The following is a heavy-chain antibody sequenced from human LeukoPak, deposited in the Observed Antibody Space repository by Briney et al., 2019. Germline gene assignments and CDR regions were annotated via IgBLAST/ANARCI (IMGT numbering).Heavy chain of an antibody. V-gene: IGHV3-30-3*01. CDR1: GFTFSSYA. D-gene: IGHD2-2*01. CDR2: ISYDGSNK. CDR3: ARGYRAGCCSSTSCPFDY. J-gene: IGHJ4*02. Sequence: PGRSLRLSCAASGFTFSSYAMHWVRQAPGKGLEWVAVISYDGSNKYYADSVKGRFTISRDNSKNTLYLQMNSLRAEDTAVYYCARGYRAGCCSSTSCPFDYWGQGTLVTVSS.